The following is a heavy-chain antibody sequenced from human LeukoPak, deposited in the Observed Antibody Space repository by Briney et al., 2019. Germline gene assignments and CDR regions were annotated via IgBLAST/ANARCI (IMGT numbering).Heavy chain of an antibody. D-gene: IGHD3-10*01. CDR1: GYTFTSYG. CDR2: ISAYNGNT. J-gene: IGHJ6*03. V-gene: IGHV1-18*01. CDR3: ARACYYGSAKIYYMDV. Sequence: GASVKVSCKASGYTFTSYGISWVRQAPGQGLEWMGWISAYNGNTNYAQKLQGRVTMTTDTSTSTAYMELRSLRSDDTAVYYCARACYYGSAKIYYMDVWGKGTTVTVSS.